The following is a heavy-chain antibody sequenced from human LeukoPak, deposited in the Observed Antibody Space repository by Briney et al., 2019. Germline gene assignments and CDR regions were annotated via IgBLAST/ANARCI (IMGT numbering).Heavy chain of an antibody. D-gene: IGHD2-21*02. CDR3: ARQAYCGSDCYYYYMDV. CDR1: GYTFTDYY. V-gene: IGHV1-2*02. CDR2: INPKSGDT. Sequence: ASVKVSCKASGYTFTDYYIHWVRQAPGQGPEWMGWINPKSGDTNYAQKFQGRVTMTRDTSISTAYMELSRLRYDETAVYHCARQAYCGSDCYYYYMDVWGKGTTVTVSS. J-gene: IGHJ6*03.